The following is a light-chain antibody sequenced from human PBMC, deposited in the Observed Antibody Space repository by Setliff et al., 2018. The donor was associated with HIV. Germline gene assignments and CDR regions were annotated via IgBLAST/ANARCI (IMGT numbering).Light chain of an antibody. V-gene: IGLV2-14*01. J-gene: IGLJ2*01. CDR1: SSDVGAYNY. CDR3: CSYTRSSTLV. Sequence: QSALAQPASVSGSPGQSITISCTGTSSDVGAYNYVSWYQQHPGKAPKLMIYEVSNRPSGVSDRFSGSKSGNTASLTISGLQAEDEAGYYCCSYTRSSTLVFGGGTKGTVL. CDR2: EVS.